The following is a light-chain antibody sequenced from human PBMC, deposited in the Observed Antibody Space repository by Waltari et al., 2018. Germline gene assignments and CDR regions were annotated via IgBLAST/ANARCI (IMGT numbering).Light chain of an antibody. Sequence: QSALTQPASVSGSPGQSITISCTGTSSDAGGYNHFSWYQQHPNKAPKLMIFEVARRSSGLSSRFSGSKSGNTASLTISGLQAEDEADYYCCSYGGSSSFVIFGGGTKLTVL. J-gene: IGLJ2*01. CDR1: SSDAGGYNH. CDR3: CSYGGSSSFVI. CDR2: EVA. V-gene: IGLV2-23*02.